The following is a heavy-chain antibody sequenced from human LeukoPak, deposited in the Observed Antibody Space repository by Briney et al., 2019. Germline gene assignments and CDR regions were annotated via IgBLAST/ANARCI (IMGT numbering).Heavy chain of an antibody. CDR3: AAMYYYDSSGYY. CDR2: IKPNSGGT. V-gene: IGHV1-2*02. CDR1: GYTFTGYY. J-gene: IGHJ4*02. D-gene: IGHD3-22*01. Sequence: ASVKVSCKASGYTFTGYYMHWVRQAPGQGLEWMGWIKPNSGGTNYAQKFQGRVTMTRDTSINTAYMELSRLRSDDTAVYYCAAMYYYDSSGYYWGQGTLVTVSS.